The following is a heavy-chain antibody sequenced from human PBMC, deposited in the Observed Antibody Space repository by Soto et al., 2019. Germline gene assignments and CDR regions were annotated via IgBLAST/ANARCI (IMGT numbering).Heavy chain of an antibody. CDR3: ARTRNVGVADSFDS. Sequence: QVQLVKSGGGEVQPGWALILSCAASGFTFSRHAIHWVRLTPCRCLECVLSISRDGSYIYYTDSVKGRFTVSRDNSKYTVFVQMNRLNTDDTALYFCARTRNVGVADSFDSWCQGTRVTVAS. CDR1: GFTFSRHA. CDR2: ISRDGSYI. J-gene: IGHJ5*01. D-gene: IGHD2-15*01. V-gene: IGHV3-30*04.